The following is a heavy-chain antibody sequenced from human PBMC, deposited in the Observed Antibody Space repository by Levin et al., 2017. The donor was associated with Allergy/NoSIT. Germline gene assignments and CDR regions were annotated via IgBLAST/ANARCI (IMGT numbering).Heavy chain of an antibody. J-gene: IGHJ4*02. CDR1: GDSVSSSSVS. CDR3: ARDSGGLLDY. D-gene: IGHD2-15*01. Sequence: SQTLSLTCVISGDSVSSSSVSWNWIRLSPSRGLEWLGRTYYRSKWYKAYAVSVKSRITINPDTSKSQFSLQMNSVTPEDTAVYYCARDSGGLLDYWGQGTLVTVSS. V-gene: IGHV6-1*01. CDR2: TYYRSKWYK.